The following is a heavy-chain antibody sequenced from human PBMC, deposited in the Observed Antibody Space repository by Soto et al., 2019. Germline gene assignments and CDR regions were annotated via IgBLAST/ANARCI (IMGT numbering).Heavy chain of an antibody. CDR1: GYTFTSYD. D-gene: IGHD6-19*01. V-gene: IGHV1-8*01. CDR2: MNPNSGNT. Sequence: GASVKVSCKASGYTFTSYDINWVRQATGQGLEWTGWMNPNSGNTGYAQKFQGRVTMTRKTSISTAYMELTRLRSDDTAIYYCAKARAVRLEVCDSWGQGALVTVSS. CDR3: AKARAVRLEVCDS. J-gene: IGHJ4*02.